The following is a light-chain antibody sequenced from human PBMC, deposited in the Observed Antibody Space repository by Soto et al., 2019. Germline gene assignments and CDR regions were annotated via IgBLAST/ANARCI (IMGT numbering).Light chain of an antibody. CDR2: EDN. CDR1: SGSIASNY. Sequence: NFMLTQPHSVSESPGKTVTISCTRSSGSIASNYVQWYQQRPGSAPTTVIYEDNRRPSGVPDRFSGSIDSSSNSASLTISGLKTEDEADYYCQSYDSSSWVFGGGTQLTVL. V-gene: IGLV6-57*03. CDR3: QSYDSSSWV. J-gene: IGLJ3*02.